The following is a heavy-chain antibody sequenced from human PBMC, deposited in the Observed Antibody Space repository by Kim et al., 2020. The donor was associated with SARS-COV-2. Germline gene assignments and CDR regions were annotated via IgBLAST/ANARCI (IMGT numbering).Heavy chain of an antibody. D-gene: IGHD3-3*01. CDR1: GGSFSGYY. Sequence: SETLSLTCAVYGGSFSGYYWSWIRQPPGKGLEWIGEINHSGSTDYNPSLKSRVTISVDTSKNQFSLKLSSVTAADTAVYYCAREFRGEWYYYYYGMDVWGQGTPVTVSS. CDR2: INHSGST. V-gene: IGHV4-34*01. CDR3: AREFRGEWYYYYYGMDV. J-gene: IGHJ6*02.